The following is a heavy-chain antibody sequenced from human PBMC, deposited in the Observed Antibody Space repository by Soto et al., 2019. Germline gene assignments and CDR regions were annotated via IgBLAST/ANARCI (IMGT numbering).Heavy chain of an antibody. Sequence: EVQVLESGGGLVQPGGSLRLSCVGSGFTFSNYAMTWVRQAPGKGMEWVSAIRGNGGETFYADSVKGRFTISRDNSKNTLYLQMNSLSAEDTAVYHCAKGDQERQWVFLHNRGQGTLVTVSS. CDR3: AKGDQERQWVFLHN. J-gene: IGHJ4*02. V-gene: IGHV3-23*01. D-gene: IGHD2-21*01. CDR2: IRGNGGET. CDR1: GFTFSNYA.